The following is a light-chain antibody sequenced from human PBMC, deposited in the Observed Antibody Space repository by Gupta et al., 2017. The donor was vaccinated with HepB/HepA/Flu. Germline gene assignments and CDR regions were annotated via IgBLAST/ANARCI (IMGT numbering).Light chain of an antibody. CDR3: QQRGNWPFT. V-gene: IGKV3-11*01. J-gene: IGKJ3*01. Sequence: EIVLTQSPATLCLSPGERATISCRASQSVNSYLAWYLQKPGQAPRLLIYDASNRATGIPARFSGSGSGTDFTLTISSLEPEDFAVYYCQQRGNWPFTFGPGTKVDI. CDR1: QSVNSY. CDR2: DAS.